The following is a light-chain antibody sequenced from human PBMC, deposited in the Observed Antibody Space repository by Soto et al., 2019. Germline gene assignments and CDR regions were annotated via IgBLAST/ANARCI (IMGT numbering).Light chain of an antibody. CDR3: SSYTSSSTPYV. Sequence: QSALTQPASVSGSPGQSITISCTGTSSDVGGYNYVSWYQQHPGKAPKLMIYDVSNLPSGVSNRFSGSKSGNTASLTISGLQAEDEADYCCSSYTSSSTPYVFGTGTKLTVL. V-gene: IGLV2-14*01. J-gene: IGLJ1*01. CDR1: SSDVGGYNY. CDR2: DVS.